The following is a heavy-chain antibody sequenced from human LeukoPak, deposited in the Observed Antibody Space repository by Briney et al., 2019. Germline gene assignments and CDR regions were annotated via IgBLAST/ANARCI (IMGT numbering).Heavy chain of an antibody. J-gene: IGHJ4*02. CDR3: AKATMVRGVSPFDY. V-gene: IGHV3-30*02. CDR2: IRYDGSNK. CDR1: GFTFSSYG. Sequence: GGSLRLSCAASGFTFSSYGMHWVRQAPGKGLEWVAFIRYDGSNKYYADSVKGRFTISRDNSKNTLYLQMNSLRAEDTAVYYCAKATMVRGVSPFDYWGQGTLVTVSS. D-gene: IGHD3-10*01.